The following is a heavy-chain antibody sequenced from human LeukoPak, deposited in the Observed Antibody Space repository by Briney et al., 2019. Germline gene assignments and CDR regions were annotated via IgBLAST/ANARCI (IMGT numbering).Heavy chain of an antibody. J-gene: IGHJ4*02. CDR2: IKQDGSKK. CDR1: GFPFSSYW. Sequence: GGSLRLSCVASGFPFSSYWMTWVRQAPGKGLEWVANIKQDGSKKSYVDSVKGRFTISRDNAKNSPFLQMNSLRAEDTAVYYCARDNGWSADFWGQGTLVTVSS. D-gene: IGHD2-15*01. V-gene: IGHV3-7*03. CDR3: ARDNGWSADF.